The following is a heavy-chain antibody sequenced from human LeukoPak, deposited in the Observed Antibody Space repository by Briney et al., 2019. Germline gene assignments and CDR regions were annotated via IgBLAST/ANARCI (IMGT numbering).Heavy chain of an antibody. CDR2: ISGSGGST. V-gene: IGHV3-23*01. D-gene: IGHD3-9*01. Sequence: GGSLRLSCAASGFTFSSYAMSWVRQAPGKGLEWVSDISGSGGSTYYADSVKGRFTISRDNSKNTLYLQMNSLRAEDTAVYYCAVYDILTGYYDYFDYWGQGTLVTVSS. CDR1: GFTFSSYA. CDR3: AVYDILTGYYDYFDY. J-gene: IGHJ4*02.